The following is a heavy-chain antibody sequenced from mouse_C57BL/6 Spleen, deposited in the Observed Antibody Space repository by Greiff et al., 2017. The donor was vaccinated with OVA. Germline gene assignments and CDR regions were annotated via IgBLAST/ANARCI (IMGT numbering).Heavy chain of an antibody. CDR2: ISSGSSTI. CDR1: GFTFSDYG. V-gene: IGHV5-17*01. D-gene: IGHD2-3*01. J-gene: IGHJ1*03. Sequence: EVKLVESGGGLVKPGGSLKLSCAASGFTFSDYGMHWVRQAPEKGLEWVAYISSGSSTIYYADTVKGRFTISRDNAKNTLFLQMTSLRSEDTAMYYCARGIYDGYYGYFDVWGTGTTVTVSS. CDR3: ARGIYDGYYGYFDV.